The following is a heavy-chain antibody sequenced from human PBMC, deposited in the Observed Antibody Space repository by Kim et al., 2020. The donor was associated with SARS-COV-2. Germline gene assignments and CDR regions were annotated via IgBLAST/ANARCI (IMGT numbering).Heavy chain of an antibody. D-gene: IGHD2-2*01. V-gene: IGHV4-4*07. J-gene: IGHJ4*02. CDR3: AREGGSSSTHLDY. Sequence: SNACLKSQVTMSGDTSNNQFSRNLTSVTAADTAVYYCAREGGSSSTHLDYWGQGTLVTVSS.